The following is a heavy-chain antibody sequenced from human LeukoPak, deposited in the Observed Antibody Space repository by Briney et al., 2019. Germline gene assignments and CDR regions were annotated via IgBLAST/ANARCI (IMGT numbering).Heavy chain of an antibody. CDR3: ARHKREGTSSDRTLDY. Sequence: GEPLKISCKGSGYRFTNNWIGWVRQMPGSGLEWMGITNPNDSETRYSPSFQGQVTISVDKSVSIAYLQWSSLKASDTAMYYCARHKREGTSSDRTLDYWGQGTLVTVSS. CDR2: TNPNDSET. V-gene: IGHV5-51*01. D-gene: IGHD6-6*01. J-gene: IGHJ4*02. CDR1: GYRFTNNW.